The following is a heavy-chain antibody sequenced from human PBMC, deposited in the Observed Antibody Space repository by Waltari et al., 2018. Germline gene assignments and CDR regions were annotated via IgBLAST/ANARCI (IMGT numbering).Heavy chain of an antibody. CDR2: ISSTSSDI. CDR3: AGGYSSYYGMDV. CDR1: GFPLNTYT. J-gene: IGHJ6*02. Sequence: EVQLVESGGGLVKPGGSLRLSCAASGFPLNTYTMNWFRQAPGKGLEWVSSISSTSSDIYYADSVKGRFTISRDNAKSSLYLQLNSLRAEDTAVYYCAGGYSSYYGMDVWGQGTTVTVSS. D-gene: IGHD6-13*01. V-gene: IGHV3-21*02.